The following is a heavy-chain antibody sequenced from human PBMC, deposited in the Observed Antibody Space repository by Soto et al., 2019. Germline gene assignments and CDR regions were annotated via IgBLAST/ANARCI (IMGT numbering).Heavy chain of an antibody. D-gene: IGHD6-13*01. CDR2: IIPIFGTA. CDR1: GGTFSSYA. Sequence: SVKVSCKASGGTFSSYAISWVRQAPGQGLEWMGGIIPIFGTANYAQKFQGRVTITADKSTSTAYMELSSLRSEDTAVYYCASGSSSSSWYSYWGQGTLVTVSS. V-gene: IGHV1-69*06. CDR3: ASGSSSSSWYSY. J-gene: IGHJ4*02.